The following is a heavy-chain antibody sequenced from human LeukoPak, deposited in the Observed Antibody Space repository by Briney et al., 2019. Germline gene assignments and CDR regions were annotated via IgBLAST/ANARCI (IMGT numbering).Heavy chain of an antibody. V-gene: IGHV3-30*04. J-gene: IGHJ4*02. CDR1: GFTFSSYA. CDR2: ISYDGSNK. D-gene: IGHD2-15*01. CDR3: ASYQLLPH. Sequence: PGGSLRLSCAASGFTFSSYAMHWVRQAPGKGLEWVAVISYDGSNKYYADSVKGRFTISRDNSKNTLYLQMNSLRAEDTAVYYCASYQLLPHWGQGTLVTVSS.